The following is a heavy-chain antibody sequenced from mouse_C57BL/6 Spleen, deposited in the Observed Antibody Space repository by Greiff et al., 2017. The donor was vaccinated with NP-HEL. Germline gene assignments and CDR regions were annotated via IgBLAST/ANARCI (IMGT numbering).Heavy chain of an antibody. J-gene: IGHJ4*01. CDR1: GYSITSGYY. V-gene: IGHV3-6*01. CDR3: ARRVDYYAMDY. Sequence: EVKLQESGPGLVKPSQSLSLTCSVTGYSITSGYYWNWIRQFPGNKLEWIGYISYDGSNNYNPSLKNRISITRDTSKNQFFLKLNSVTTEDTATYYCARRVDYYAMDYWGQGTSVTVSS. CDR2: ISYDGSN.